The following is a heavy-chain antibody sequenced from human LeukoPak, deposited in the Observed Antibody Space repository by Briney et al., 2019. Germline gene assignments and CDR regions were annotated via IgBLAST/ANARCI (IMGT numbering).Heavy chain of an antibody. V-gene: IGHV3-23*01. D-gene: IGHD5-12*01. Sequence: GGSLRLSCAASGFTFSSYAMSWVRQARGKGLEWVSAISGSGGSTYYADSVQGRFTISRDNSKNTLYLQMNSLRAEDTAVYYCTTARRYSGYEDYWGQGTLVTVSS. CDR2: ISGSGGST. CDR1: GFTFSSYA. J-gene: IGHJ4*02. CDR3: TTARRYSGYEDY.